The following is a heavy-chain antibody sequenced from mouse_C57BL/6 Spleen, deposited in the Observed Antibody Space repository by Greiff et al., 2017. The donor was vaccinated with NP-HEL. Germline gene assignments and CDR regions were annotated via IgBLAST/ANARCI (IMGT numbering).Heavy chain of an antibody. Sequence: VQLQQSGPELVKPGASVKISCKASGYSFTGYYMNWVKQSPEKSLEWIGEINPSTGGTTYNQKFKAKATLTVDKSSSTAYMQLKSLTSEDSAVYYCAREDSSRFAYWGQGTLVTVSA. J-gene: IGHJ3*01. CDR2: INPSTGGT. CDR3: AREDSSRFAY. V-gene: IGHV1-42*01. CDR1: GYSFTGYY. D-gene: IGHD3-2*01.